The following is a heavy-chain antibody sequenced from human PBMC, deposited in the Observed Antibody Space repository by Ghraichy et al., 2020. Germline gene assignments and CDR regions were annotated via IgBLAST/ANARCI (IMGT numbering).Heavy chain of an antibody. D-gene: IGHD4-17*01. V-gene: IGHV3-23*01. CDR1: GLIFSTYA. Sequence: GGSLRLSSAASGLIFSTYAMTWVRQGPGKGLVWVSSIRGSGDIIYYADSVRGRFTVSRDNSQNTLYLQMNSLRAEDTAVYYCAKDPNGDYVGAFDSWGQGTMVTGSS. J-gene: IGHJ3*02. CDR2: IRGSGDII. CDR3: AKDPNGDYVGAFDS.